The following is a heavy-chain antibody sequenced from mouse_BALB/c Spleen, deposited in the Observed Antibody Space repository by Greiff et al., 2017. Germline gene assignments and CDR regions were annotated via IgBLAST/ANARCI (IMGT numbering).Heavy chain of an antibody. J-gene: IGHJ4*01. V-gene: IGHV5-17*02. D-gene: IGHD1-1*01. CDR1: GFTFSSFG. CDR2: ISSGSSTI. Sequence: VQLKESGGGLVQPGGSRKLSCAASGFTFSSFGMHWVRQAPEKGLEWVAYISSGSSTIYYADTVKGRFTISRDNPKNTLFLQMTSLRSEDTAMYYCARLVYEDYAMDYWGQGTSVTVSS. CDR3: ARLVYEDYAMDY.